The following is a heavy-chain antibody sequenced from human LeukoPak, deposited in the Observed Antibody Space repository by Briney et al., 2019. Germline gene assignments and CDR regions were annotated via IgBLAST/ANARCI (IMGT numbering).Heavy chain of an antibody. CDR2: ISGSGGST. J-gene: IGHJ4*02. V-gene: IGHV3-23*01. CDR3: AKDHPAGTAFDY. CDR1: GFTFSSYA. D-gene: IGHD6-13*01. Sequence: GGSLRLSCAASGFTFSSYAMSWVRQAPGKRQEWVSAISGSGGSTYYADPVKGRFTISRDNSKNTLYLQMNSLRAEDTAVYYCAKDHPAGTAFDYWGQGTLVTVSS.